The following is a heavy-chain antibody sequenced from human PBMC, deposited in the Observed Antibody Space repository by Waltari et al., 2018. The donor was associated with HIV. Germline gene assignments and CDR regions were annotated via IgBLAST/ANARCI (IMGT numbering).Heavy chain of an antibody. V-gene: IGHV3-7*01. J-gene: IGHJ4*02. Sequence: ELQLVESGGGLVQPGGSLRLSCAASGFTFRSFWLRWCRQAPGKGVEWVANIKQDGSEKYYVDSVKGRFTISRDNAKNSLYLQMNSLRAEDTAVYYCASQVSRASKVDYWGQGTLVTVSS. CDR1: GFTFRSFW. CDR3: ASQVSRASKVDY. CDR2: IKQDGSEK.